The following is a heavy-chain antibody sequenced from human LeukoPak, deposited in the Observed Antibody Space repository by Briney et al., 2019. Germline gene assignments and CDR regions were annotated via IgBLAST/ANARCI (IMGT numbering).Heavy chain of an antibody. D-gene: IGHD2-21*02. V-gene: IGHV3-23*01. Sequence: PGGSLRLSCAASGFTFITYAMTCVRQAPGKGLEWVSIISVGGGSTYYADSVKGRFTLYRDNSKNTQYLQMNSLGAEDTAVYYCAKDRRVTDLGGLGTLVTVSS. CDR2: ISVGGGST. CDR1: GFTFITYA. CDR3: AKDRRVTDL. J-gene: IGHJ5*02.